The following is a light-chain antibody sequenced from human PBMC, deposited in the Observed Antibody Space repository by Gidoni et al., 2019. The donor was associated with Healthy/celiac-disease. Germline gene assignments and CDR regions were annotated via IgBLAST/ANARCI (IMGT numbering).Light chain of an antibody. CDR3: NSRDSSGNHLV. J-gene: IGLJ2*01. Sequence: SSELTQDPALPVALGQTVRITCQGDSLRSYYASWYQQKPGQAPVLVIYGKNNRPSGIPDRFSGSSSGNTASLTITGAQAEDEADYYCNSRDSSGNHLVFGGGTKLTVL. CDR2: GKN. CDR1: SLRSYY. V-gene: IGLV3-19*01.